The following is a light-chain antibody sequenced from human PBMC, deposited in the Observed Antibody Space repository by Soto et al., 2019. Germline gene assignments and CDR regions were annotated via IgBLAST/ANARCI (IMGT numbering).Light chain of an antibody. CDR2: DAS. Sequence: EIVLTQSPVSLSLSPGERATLSWRASQSVTTFLAWYQQKPGQAPRLLIYDASKRATGIPARFSGSGSGTDFTLTISSLEPEDFAVYYCQQRTNWPLTFGGGTKVEIK. V-gene: IGKV3-11*01. J-gene: IGKJ4*01. CDR1: QSVTTF. CDR3: QQRTNWPLT.